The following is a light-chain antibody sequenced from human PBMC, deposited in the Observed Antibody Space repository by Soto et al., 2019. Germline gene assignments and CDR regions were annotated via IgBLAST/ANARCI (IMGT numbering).Light chain of an antibody. CDR2: EVS. J-gene: IGLJ2*01. CDR1: SSDVGGYNY. V-gene: IGLV2-14*01. CDR3: SSYISSSTLGV. Sequence: QSALTQPASVSGSPGQSITISCTGTSSDVGGYNYVSLYQQHPDKSPKLMIYEVSTRPSGVSNRFSGSKSGNPASLTISGLQAEDEADYYCSSYISSSTLGVFGGGTKVTVL.